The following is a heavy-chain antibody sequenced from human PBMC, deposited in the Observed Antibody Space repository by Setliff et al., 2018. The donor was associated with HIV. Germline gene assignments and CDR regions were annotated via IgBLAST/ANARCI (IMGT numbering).Heavy chain of an antibody. CDR1: GGSISSGGYS. D-gene: IGHD1-26*01. Sequence: SQTLSLTCAVSGGSISSGGYSWNWIRQPPGKGLEWIGYIYHSGSTFYNPSLKSRVTISVDTSKNQFSLKLSSVTAADTAVYYCHSWAWSYYFDPWGQGTQVTVSS. CDR3: HSWAWSYYFDP. CDR2: IYHSGST. V-gene: IGHV4-30-2*01. J-gene: IGHJ5*02.